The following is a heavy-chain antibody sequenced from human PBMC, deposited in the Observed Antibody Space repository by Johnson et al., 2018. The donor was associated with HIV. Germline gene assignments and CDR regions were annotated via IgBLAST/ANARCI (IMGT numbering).Heavy chain of an antibody. J-gene: IGHJ3*02. D-gene: IGHD2-21*02. CDR3: ATGVVVTAMNDAFDI. V-gene: IGHV3-30*14. CDR1: GFTFSSYA. Sequence: QVQLVESGGGVVQPGRSLRLSCAASGFTFSSYAMHWVRQAPGKGLEWVAVISYDGSNKYYADSVKARFTISRDRSENTLYLQINSLRAEDPAVYYCATGVVVTAMNDAFDIWGQGTMVTVSS. CDR2: ISYDGSNK.